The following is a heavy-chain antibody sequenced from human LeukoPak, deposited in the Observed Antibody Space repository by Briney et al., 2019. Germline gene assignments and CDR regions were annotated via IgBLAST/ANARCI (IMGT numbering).Heavy chain of an antibody. CDR3: ARHSSGWYCDY. CDR2: ISYEGRNK. V-gene: IGHV3-30*04. D-gene: IGHD6-19*01. CDR1: GFSFSSYA. Sequence: RGSLRLSCVASGFSFSSYATRWVRQAPGKGLEWVAVISYEGRNKYYADSGKGRLTISRNNSKTTLYLQMNSLRAEDTAVYYCARHSSGWYCDYWGQRTLVTVSS. J-gene: IGHJ4*02.